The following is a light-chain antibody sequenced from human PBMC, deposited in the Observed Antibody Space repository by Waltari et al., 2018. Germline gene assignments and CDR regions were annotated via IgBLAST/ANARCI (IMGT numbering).Light chain of an antibody. CDR3: EQYNNSPWT. CDR1: QNNRTW. J-gene: IGKJ1*01. V-gene: IGKV1-5*03. Sequence: TCRDSQNNRTWFAEYQLIPGKALKVLIYRASCLERGVPVRFSGGASESEFTLTNNNLQPDDCAICYCEQYNNSPWTFGPGSKVEI. CDR2: RAS.